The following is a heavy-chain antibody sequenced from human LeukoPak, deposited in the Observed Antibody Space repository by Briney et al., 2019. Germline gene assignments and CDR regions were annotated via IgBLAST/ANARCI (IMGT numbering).Heavy chain of an antibody. V-gene: IGHV4-59*01. D-gene: IGHD3-10*01. CDR1: GGSISSYY. Sequence: SETLSLTCTVSGGSISSYYWSWIRQSPGKGLEWIGYFSYSGSTNYNPSLKSRVPISVDTTKKQFSLTLSSVSAADTAVYSCAREWDRGVIIDAFDIWGQGTMVTVSS. CDR3: AREWDRGVIIDAFDI. J-gene: IGHJ3*02. CDR2: FSYSGST.